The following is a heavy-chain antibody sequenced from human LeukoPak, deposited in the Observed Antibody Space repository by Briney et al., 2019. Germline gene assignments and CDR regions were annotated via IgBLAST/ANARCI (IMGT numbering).Heavy chain of an antibody. CDR3: ARQKITLVRGVIMTMNWFDP. D-gene: IGHD3-10*01. Sequence: GESLKISCKGSGYSFTSYWIGWVHQMPGKGLEWMGSIYPGDSDTRYSPSFQGQVTISADKSISTAYLQWSSLKASDTAMYYCARQKITLVRGVIMTMNWFDPWGQGTLVTVSS. J-gene: IGHJ5*02. CDR1: GYSFTSYW. CDR2: IYPGDSDT. V-gene: IGHV5-51*07.